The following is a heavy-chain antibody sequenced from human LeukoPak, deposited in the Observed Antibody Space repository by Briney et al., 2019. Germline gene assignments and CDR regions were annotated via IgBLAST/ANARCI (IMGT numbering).Heavy chain of an antibody. V-gene: IGHV3-30*04. CDR2: ISYDGSNK. J-gene: IGHJ4*02. CDR1: GFTLSSYA. Sequence: GRSLRLSCAASGFTLSSYAMHWVRQAPGKGLEWVAVISYDGSNKYYADSVKGRFTISRDNSKNTLYLQMNSLRAEDTAVYYCARDLWFGELLYYFDYWGQGTLVTVSS. D-gene: IGHD3-10*01. CDR3: ARDLWFGELLYYFDY.